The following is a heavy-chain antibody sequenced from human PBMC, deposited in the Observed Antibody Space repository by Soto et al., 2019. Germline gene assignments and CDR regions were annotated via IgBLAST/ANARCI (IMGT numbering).Heavy chain of an antibody. J-gene: IGHJ4*02. CDR1: GYTFTSYA. CDR3: ARSVNTFGFPSAAFDY. D-gene: IGHD4-17*01. V-gene: IGHV1-3*01. CDR2: INAGNCNT. Sequence: ASVKVSCKASGYTFTSYAMHWVRQAPGQRLEWMGWINAGNCNTKYSQKFQGRVTITRDTSASTAYMELSSLRSEDTAVYYCARSVNTFGFPSAAFDYWGQGTLVTVSS.